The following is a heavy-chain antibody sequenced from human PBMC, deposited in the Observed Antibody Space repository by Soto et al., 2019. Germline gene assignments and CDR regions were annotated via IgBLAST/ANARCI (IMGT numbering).Heavy chain of an antibody. CDR1: GGTFSSYT. Sequence: QVQLVQSGAEVKKPGSSVKVSCKASGGTFSSYTISWVRQAPGQGLEWMGRIIPILGIANYAQKFQGRVTITADKSTITAYMEQSSLRSEDTAVYYCARVEQKEFSRLGVFDYWGQGTLVTVSS. J-gene: IGHJ4*02. CDR3: ARVEQKEFSRLGVFDY. D-gene: IGHD3-10*01. V-gene: IGHV1-69*02. CDR2: IIPILGIA.